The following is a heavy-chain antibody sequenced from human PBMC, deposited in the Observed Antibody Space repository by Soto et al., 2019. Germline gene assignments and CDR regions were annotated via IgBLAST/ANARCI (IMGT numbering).Heavy chain of an antibody. D-gene: IGHD3-3*01. Sequence: SVKVSCKASGGTFSSYAISWVRQAPGQGLEWMGGIIPIFGTANYAQKFQGRVTITADESTSTAYMELSSLRSEDTAVYYCARGSLILASTPSYDFWSGSTPSWFDPWGQGTLVTVSS. J-gene: IGHJ5*02. CDR3: ARGSLILASTPSYDFWSGSTPSWFDP. V-gene: IGHV1-69*13. CDR1: GGTFSSYA. CDR2: IIPIFGTA.